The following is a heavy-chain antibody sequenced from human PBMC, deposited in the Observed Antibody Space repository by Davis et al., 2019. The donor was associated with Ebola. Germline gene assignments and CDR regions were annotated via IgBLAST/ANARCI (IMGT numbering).Heavy chain of an antibody. CDR2: INQSGRT. D-gene: IGHD6-13*01. CDR3: ARAPRIATPGAGPFYSYHYYGLDV. CDR1: GGSFSDYY. Sequence: MPSETLSLTCAVYGGSFSDYYWSWIRQPPGKGLAWIGEINQSGRTNYNPSLKSRVTISIDTSKNQFSLRLSSVPAADTAVYFCARAPRIATPGAGPFYSYHYYGLDVWGQGTTVTVSS. J-gene: IGHJ6*02. V-gene: IGHV4-34*01.